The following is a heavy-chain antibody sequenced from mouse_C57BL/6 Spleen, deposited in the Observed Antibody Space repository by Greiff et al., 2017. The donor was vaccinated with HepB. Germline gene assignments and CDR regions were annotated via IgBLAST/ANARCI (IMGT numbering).Heavy chain of an antibody. D-gene: IGHD2-12*01. V-gene: IGHV1-7*01. CDR3: ARVYDGDYYAMDY. J-gene: IGHJ4*01. CDR2: INPSSGYT. CDR1: GYTFTSYW. Sequence: VQLQQSGAELAKPGASVKLSCKASGYTFTSYWMHWVKQRPGQGLEWIGYINPSSGYTKYNQKFKDKATLTADKSSSTAYMQLSSLTDEDSAVYYCARVYDGDYYAMDYWGQGTSVTVSS.